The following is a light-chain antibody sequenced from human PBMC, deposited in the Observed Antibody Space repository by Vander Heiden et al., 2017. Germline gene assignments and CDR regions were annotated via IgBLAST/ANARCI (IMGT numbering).Light chain of an antibody. CDR1: QSVSSY. Sequence: EIGLNQSPATLSLSPGERATLSCRASQSVSSYLAWYQQKPGQAPRLLIYDASNRATGIPARFSGSGSGTDFTLTISSLEPEDFAVYYCQQRSNWLTFGGGTKVEIK. J-gene: IGKJ4*01. CDR3: QQRSNWLT. CDR2: DAS. V-gene: IGKV3-11*01.